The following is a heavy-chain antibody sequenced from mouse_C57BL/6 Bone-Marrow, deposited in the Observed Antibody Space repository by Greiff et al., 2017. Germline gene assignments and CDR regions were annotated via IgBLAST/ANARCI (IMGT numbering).Heavy chain of an antibody. V-gene: IGHV1-19*01. D-gene: IGHD2-14*01. CDR2: INPYNGGT. J-gene: IGHJ4*01. Sequence: VQLQQSGPVLVKPGASVKMSCKASGYTFTDYYMNWVKQSHGKSLEWIGVINPYNGGTSYNQKFKGKATLTVDKSSSTAYMELNSLTSEDSAVYYCAREGYYRDAMDYWGQGTSVTVSS. CDR3: AREGYYRDAMDY. CDR1: GYTFTDYY.